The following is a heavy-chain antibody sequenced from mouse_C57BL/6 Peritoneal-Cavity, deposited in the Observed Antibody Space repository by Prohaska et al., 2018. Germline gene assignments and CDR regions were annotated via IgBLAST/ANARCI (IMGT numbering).Heavy chain of an antibody. V-gene: IGHV1-75*01. CDR3: ARGQFITTVVAFDY. J-gene: IGHJ2*01. D-gene: IGHD1-1*01. Sequence: QVQLQQSGPALVKPGASVKISCKASGYTFTDYYINWVKQRTGQGLEWIGWIFPGIGSTYYNEKFKGKATLTVDKSSSTAYMLLSSLTSEDSAVYFCARGQFITTVVAFDYWGQGTTLTVSS. CDR1: GYTFTDYY. CDR2: IFPGIGST.